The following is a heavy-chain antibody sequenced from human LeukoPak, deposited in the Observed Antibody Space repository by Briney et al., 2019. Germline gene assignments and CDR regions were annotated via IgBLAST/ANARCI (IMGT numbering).Heavy chain of an antibody. Sequence: GGSLRLSCAASGFTFSSYSMNWVRQAPGKGLEWVSSISSSSSYIYYADSVKGRFTISRDNAKNSLYLQMNSLRAEDTAVYYCARDRHHYYDSSGYHYWGQGTLVTVSS. CDR3: ARDRHHYYDSSGYHY. J-gene: IGHJ4*02. D-gene: IGHD3-22*01. CDR2: ISSSSSYI. CDR1: GFTFSSYS. V-gene: IGHV3-21*01.